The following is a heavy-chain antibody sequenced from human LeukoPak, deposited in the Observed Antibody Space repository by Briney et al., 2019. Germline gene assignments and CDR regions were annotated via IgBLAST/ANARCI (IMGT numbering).Heavy chain of an antibody. V-gene: IGHV3-23*01. Sequence: PGGSLRLSCAASGFTFSSYAMSWVRQAPGKGLEWVSTISGGGGSTYHADSVKGRFTISRDNSKSTLYLEMRSLRAEDTAVYYCAKGSFTSVWRNHFDYWGQGTLVTVSS. CDR1: GFTFSSYA. CDR3: AKGSFTSVWRNHFDY. D-gene: IGHD2/OR15-2a*01. J-gene: IGHJ4*02. CDR2: ISGGGGST.